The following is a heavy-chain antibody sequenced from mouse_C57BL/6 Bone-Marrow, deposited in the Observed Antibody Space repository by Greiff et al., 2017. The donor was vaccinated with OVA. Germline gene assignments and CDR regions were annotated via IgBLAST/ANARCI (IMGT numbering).Heavy chain of an antibody. CDR1: GYTFTSYW. CDR2: IDPSDSYT. J-gene: IGHJ3*01. V-gene: IGHV1-69*01. Sequence: QVQLQQSGAELVMPGASVKLSCKASGYTFTSYWMHWVKQRPGRGLEWIGEIDPSDSYTNYNQKFKGKSTLTVDKSSSTAYMQLSSLTSEDSAVYYCARDSRFAYWGQGTLVTVSA. CDR3: ARDSRFAY.